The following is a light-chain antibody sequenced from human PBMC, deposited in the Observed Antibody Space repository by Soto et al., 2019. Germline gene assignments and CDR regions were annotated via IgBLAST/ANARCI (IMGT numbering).Light chain of an antibody. CDR2: DVS. CDR3: SSYTSDSTVV. V-gene: IGLV2-14*01. CDR1: SSDVGGYKY. J-gene: IGLJ2*01. Sequence: QSVLTQPASVSGSPGQSVTISCTGTSSDVGGYKYVSWYQQHPGKAPKFMIYDVSNRPSGVSNRFSGSKSGNTASLTISGLQAEDDADYYCSSYTSDSTVVFGGGTKLTVL.